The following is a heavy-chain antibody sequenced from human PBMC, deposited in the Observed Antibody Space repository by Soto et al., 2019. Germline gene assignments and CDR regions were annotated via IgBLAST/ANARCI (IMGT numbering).Heavy chain of an antibody. D-gene: IGHD3-22*01. Sequence: QLRLQESGPGLVKPSETLSLTCTVSGGSIGSSTYYWGWIRQPPGKGLEWIGSMYSSGNTYYNPSVKSLVTESVDTAKNHLSLKLSSVTAADTAGYYCARQPYDSRGYYYGTWGQGTLVTVSS. CDR2: MYSSGNT. CDR1: GGSIGSSTYY. V-gene: IGHV4-39*01. CDR3: ARQPYDSRGYYYGT. J-gene: IGHJ5*02.